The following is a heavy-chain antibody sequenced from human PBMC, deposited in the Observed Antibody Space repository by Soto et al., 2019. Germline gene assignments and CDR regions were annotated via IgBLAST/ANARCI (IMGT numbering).Heavy chain of an antibody. D-gene: IGHD5-12*01. V-gene: IGHV3-74*01. CDR2: ISSDGTST. CDR1: GIAFSRYW. CDR3: ARESSGYSSYFDY. Sequence: PGGSLRLSCAGSGIAFSRYWIHWVRQVPGKGLVWVSRISSDGTSTTYADSVKGRFTISRDNAKNTVYLQMNSLRGEDTAVYYCARESSGYSSYFDYWGQGTLVTVSS. J-gene: IGHJ4*02.